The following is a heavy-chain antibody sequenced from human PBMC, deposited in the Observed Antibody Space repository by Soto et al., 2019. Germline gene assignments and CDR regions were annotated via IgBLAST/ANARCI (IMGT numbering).Heavy chain of an antibody. CDR2: ISGSGDST. CDR3: ARRGSGSYYNY. CDR1: GFTFSSYA. D-gene: IGHD1-26*01. V-gene: IGHV3-23*01. Sequence: EVQLLESGGGLVQPGGSLRLSCAASGFTFSSYAMRWVRQAPGKGLEWVSAISGSGDSTYYADSVKGRFTISRDNSKHSLYLQMNSPRAADTAVYYWARRGSGSYYNYWGQGSLVTVSS. J-gene: IGHJ4*02.